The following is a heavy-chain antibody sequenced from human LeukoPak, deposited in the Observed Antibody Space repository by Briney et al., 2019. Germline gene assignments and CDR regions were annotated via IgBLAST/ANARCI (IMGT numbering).Heavy chain of an antibody. CDR3: ARDADSGGWYLGSGIKDWYFDL. CDR1: GFTFSSYA. Sequence: GGSLRPSCSASGFTFSSYAMHWVRQAPGKGLEYVSAISSNGGSTYYADSVKGRFTISRDNSKNTLYLQMNSLRAEDTAVYYCARDADSGGWYLGSGIKDWYFDLWGRGTLVTVSS. V-gene: IGHV3-64*04. J-gene: IGHJ2*01. D-gene: IGHD6-19*01. CDR2: ISSNGGST.